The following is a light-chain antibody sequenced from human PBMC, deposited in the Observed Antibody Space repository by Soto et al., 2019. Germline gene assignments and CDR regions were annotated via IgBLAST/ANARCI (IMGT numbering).Light chain of an antibody. V-gene: IGKV3-15*01. J-gene: IGKJ4*01. CDR1: QSVSNN. Sequence: EIVMTQSPSTLSVSPGERATISCRASQSVSNNLDWYQQKPGQAPRLLIYGASTRATGIPARFSGSGSGTDFTLTISSLQSEDFAVYYCQQYNNLRIFGGGTKVEIK. CDR3: QQYNNLRI. CDR2: GAS.